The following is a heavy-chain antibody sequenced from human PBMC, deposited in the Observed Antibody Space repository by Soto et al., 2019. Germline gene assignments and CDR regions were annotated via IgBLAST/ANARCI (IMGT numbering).Heavy chain of an antibody. D-gene: IGHD3-3*01. V-gene: IGHV3-30*18. Sequence: TGGSLRLSCAASGFTFSSYGMHWVRQAPGKGLEGVAVISYDGSNKYYADSVKGRFTISRDNSKNTLYLQMNSLRAEDTAVYYCAKDVLRFLEWLAFYGMDVWGQGTTVTVSS. CDR1: GFTFSSYG. CDR3: AKDVLRFLEWLAFYGMDV. J-gene: IGHJ6*02. CDR2: ISYDGSNK.